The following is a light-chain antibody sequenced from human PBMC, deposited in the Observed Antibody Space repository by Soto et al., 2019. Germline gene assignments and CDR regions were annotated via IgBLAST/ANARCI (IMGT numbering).Light chain of an antibody. CDR1: QSVSSSY. Sequence: VLTQSQGTLSLSPGERAALSCRASQSVSSSYLAWYQQKSGQAPRLLIYAASTRATGIPDRFSGSGSGTDFTLTISRLEPEDFAVYFCQMYGSSPPRYTFGQGTKLEIK. CDR3: QMYGSSPPRYT. V-gene: IGKV3-20*01. CDR2: AAS. J-gene: IGKJ2*01.